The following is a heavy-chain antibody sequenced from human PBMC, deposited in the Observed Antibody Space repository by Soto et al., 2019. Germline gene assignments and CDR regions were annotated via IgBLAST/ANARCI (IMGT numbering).Heavy chain of an antibody. CDR3: ARSPSAGSKAAGTGDY. CDR2: IIPIFGTA. J-gene: IGHJ4*02. D-gene: IGHD6-13*01. CDR1: GGTFSSYA. V-gene: IGHV1-69*01. Sequence: QVQLVQSGAEVQKPGSSVKVSCKASGGTFSSYAISWVRQAPGQGLEWMGGIIPIFGTANYAQKFQGRVTITADESTSTAYMELSSLRSEDTAVYYCARSPSAGSKAAGTGDYWGQGTLVTVSS.